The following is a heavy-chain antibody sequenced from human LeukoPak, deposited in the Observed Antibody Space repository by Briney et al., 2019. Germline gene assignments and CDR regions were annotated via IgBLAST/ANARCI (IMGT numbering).Heavy chain of an antibody. J-gene: IGHJ6*04. Sequence: ASVKVSCKASGYTFTSYGLHWVRQAPGQRLEWMGWINVGNGNTKYSQKFQGRVTITRDTYASTAYMELSSLRSEDTAVYYCARFLGGDYAMDVWGKGTTVTVSS. D-gene: IGHD3-3*01. V-gene: IGHV1-3*01. CDR3: ARFLGGDYAMDV. CDR2: INVGNGNT. CDR1: GYTFTSYG.